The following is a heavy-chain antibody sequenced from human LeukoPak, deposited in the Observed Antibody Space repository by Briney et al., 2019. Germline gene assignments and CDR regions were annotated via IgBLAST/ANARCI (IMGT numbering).Heavy chain of an antibody. CDR1: GFNFEDYT. J-gene: IGHJ5*02. D-gene: IGHD3/OR15-3a*01. Sequence: GGSLRLSCAASGFNFEDYTMHWVRQTPGKGLEWVSGISPSGDILYYADSVKGRFTISRDNFKNTLSLEMNSLRAEDTALYYCARDRDWGAFDAWGQGTLVTVSS. CDR2: ISPSGDIL. V-gene: IGHV3-23*01. CDR3: ARDRDWGAFDA.